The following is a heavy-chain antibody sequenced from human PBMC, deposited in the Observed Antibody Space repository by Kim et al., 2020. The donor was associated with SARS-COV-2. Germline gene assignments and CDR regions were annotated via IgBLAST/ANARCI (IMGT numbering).Heavy chain of an antibody. CDR3: AKHLTWYQLLPLDS. D-gene: IGHD3-9*01. CDR1: GFTFGSFA. V-gene: IGHV3-23*01. J-gene: IGHJ4*02. Sequence: GGSLRLSCAASGFTFGSFAMAWVRQAPGQGLEWVSSLTGNGETTYYADSVRGRFTISRDNSEDTLYLQMDNLRAEDTAVYYCAKHLTWYQLLPLDSWGQG. CDR2: LTGNGETT.